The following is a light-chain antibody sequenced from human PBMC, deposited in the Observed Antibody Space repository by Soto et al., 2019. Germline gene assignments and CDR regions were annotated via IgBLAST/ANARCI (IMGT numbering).Light chain of an antibody. CDR3: RRYGSSPVYA. J-gene: IGKJ2*01. V-gene: IGKV3-20*01. CDR1: QTINTEF. CDR2: GTS. Sequence: EIVLTQSPGTLSLSPGERATFSCRTSQTINTEFLAWYQQRPGLAPRLLIHGTSNRATGIPDRFSGSGSGTDFTFPISALEPEDFAVYYCRRYGSSPVYAFGQGTKLEI.